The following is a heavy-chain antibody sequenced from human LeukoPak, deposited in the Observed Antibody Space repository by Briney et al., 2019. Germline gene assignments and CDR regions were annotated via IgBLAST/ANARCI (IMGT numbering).Heavy chain of an antibody. CDR2: IHSGGNT. CDR3: ARGDIVVVPTAVGSWDY. CDR1: GFTVSSNY. V-gene: IGHV3-53*01. D-gene: IGHD2-2*01. J-gene: IGHJ4*02. Sequence: GGSLRLSCAASGFTVSSNYMSWVRQAPGKGLEWVTVIHSGGNTFYADSVKGRFTISRDNSKNTLYLQMNSLRAEDTAVYYCARGDIVVVPTAVGSWDYWGQGTLVTVCS.